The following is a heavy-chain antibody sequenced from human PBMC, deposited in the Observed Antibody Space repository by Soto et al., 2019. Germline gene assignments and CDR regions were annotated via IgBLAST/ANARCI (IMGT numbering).Heavy chain of an antibody. J-gene: IGHJ4*02. D-gene: IGHD2-21*01. Sequence: ESMKISCKADRYSFTRHWIGWVRQVPGRGLEWVAVIYPADSDARYSPSFRGRGTISVDISINTVYLQWRSLKASDNDIYFCAGQVFVTVPLPRAYTDFRGQG. CDR1: RYSFTRHW. V-gene: IGHV5-51*01. CDR3: AGQVFVTVPLPRAYTDF. CDR2: IYPADSDA.